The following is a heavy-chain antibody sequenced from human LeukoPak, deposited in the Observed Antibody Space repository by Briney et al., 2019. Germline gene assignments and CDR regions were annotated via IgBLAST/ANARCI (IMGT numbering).Heavy chain of an antibody. J-gene: IGHJ5*02. Sequence: GGSPRLSCAVPGFSVRNYYMTWLRQAPVKGLESVSLIRGSGETVYADSVKGRFTISRDDSKNTVYLQMNSLRLDDTAVYFCARDRAATQGWVEFDPWGQGTLVTVSS. V-gene: IGHV3-66*03. CDR1: GFSVRNYY. CDR3: ARDRAATQGWVEFDP. D-gene: IGHD1-26*01. CDR2: IRGSGET.